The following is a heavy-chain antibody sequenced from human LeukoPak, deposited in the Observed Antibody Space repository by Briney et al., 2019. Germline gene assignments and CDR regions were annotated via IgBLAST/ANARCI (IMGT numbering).Heavy chain of an antibody. CDR1: GGSFRGYY. D-gene: IGHD1-26*01. V-gene: IGHV4-34*01. CDR3: ARGDSAVGLNY. Sequence: SETLSLTCAVYGGSFRGYYWTWIRQPPGKELEWIGEINHRGSTNYNPSLKSRVTISVDTSKNQFSLKLSSVTAADTAVYFCARGDSAVGLNYWGQGTLVTVSS. CDR2: INHRGST. J-gene: IGHJ4*02.